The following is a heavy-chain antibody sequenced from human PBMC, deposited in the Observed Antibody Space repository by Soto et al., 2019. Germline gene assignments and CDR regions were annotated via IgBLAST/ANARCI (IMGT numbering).Heavy chain of an antibody. V-gene: IGHV3-72*01. J-gene: IGHJ4*02. Sequence: GGSLRLSCAASGFTFSDHYMDWVRQAPGKGLEWVGRTRNKANSHTTEYAASVKGRFTISRDDSKNSLYLQVNSLKVEDTAVYYCARATTVTDYWGQGALVTVSS. CDR3: ARATTVTDY. CDR2: TRNKANSHTT. D-gene: IGHD4-17*01. CDR1: GFTFSDHY.